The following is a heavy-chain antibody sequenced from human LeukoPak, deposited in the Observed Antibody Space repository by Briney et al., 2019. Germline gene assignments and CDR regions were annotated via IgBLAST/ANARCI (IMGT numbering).Heavy chain of an antibody. J-gene: IGHJ4*02. CDR2: ISYDGSNK. D-gene: IGHD1-26*01. CDR1: GFTFSNYA. Sequence: PGGSLRLSCAASGFTFSNYAMHWVRQAPGKGLEWVAVISYDGSNKYYADSVKGRFTISRDNSKNTLYLQMNSLRDEDTAVYYCARGGVYSGSYRTYYFDYWGQGTLVTVSS. CDR3: ARGGVYSGSYRTYYFDY. V-gene: IGHV3-30*04.